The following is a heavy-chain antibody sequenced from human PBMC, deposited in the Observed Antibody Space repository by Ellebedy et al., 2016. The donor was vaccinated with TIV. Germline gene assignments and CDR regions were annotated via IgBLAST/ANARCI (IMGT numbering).Heavy chain of an antibody. CDR1: GFTFRRYD. Sequence: GESLKISCAASGFTFRRYDMHWVRQSTRKGLEWVASIDNAGDTYYPGSVKGRFTISRENAKNSLYLQMNSLRVEDTAVYYCTRFEIISGGGYGMDVWGQGTTVTVSS. CDR2: IDNAGDT. CDR3: TRFEIISGGGYGMDV. J-gene: IGHJ6*02. V-gene: IGHV3-13*01. D-gene: IGHD3-16*01.